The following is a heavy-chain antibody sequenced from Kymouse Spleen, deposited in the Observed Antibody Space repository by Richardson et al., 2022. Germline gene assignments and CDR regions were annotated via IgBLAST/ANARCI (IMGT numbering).Heavy chain of an antibody. CDR1: GFTFSSYD. CDR2: IGTAGDT. D-gene: IGHD2-2*02. J-gene: IGHJ6*02. V-gene: IGHV3-13*01. CDR3: ARVCSSTSCYDYGMDV. Sequence: EVQLVESGGGLVQPGGSLRLSCAASGFTFSSYDMHWVRQATGKGLEWVSAIGTAGDTYYPGSVKGRFTISRENAKNSLYLQMNSLRAGDTAVYYCARVCSSTSCYDYGMDVWGQGTTVTVSS.